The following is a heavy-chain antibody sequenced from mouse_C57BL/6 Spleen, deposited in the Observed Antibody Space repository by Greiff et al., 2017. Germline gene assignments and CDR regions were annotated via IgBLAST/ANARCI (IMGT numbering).Heavy chain of an antibody. V-gene: IGHV5-4*01. J-gene: IGHJ3*01. CDR1: GFTFSSYA. D-gene: IGHD2-3*01. Sequence: EVQLQESGGGLVKPGGSLKLSCAASGFTFSSYAMSWVRQTPEKRLEWVATISDGGSYTYYPDNVKGRFTISRDNAKNNLYLQMSHLKSEDTAMYYCARSTRDGYSFAYWGQGTLVTVSA. CDR2: ISDGGSYT. CDR3: ARSTRDGYSFAY.